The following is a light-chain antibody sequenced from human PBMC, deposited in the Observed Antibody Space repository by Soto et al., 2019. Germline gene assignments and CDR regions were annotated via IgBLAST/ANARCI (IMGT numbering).Light chain of an antibody. V-gene: IGLV2-23*01. Sequence: QSFLPQPASVSGSPGQSITISCAGTSSDVGSYNLVSWYQQHPGKAPKLMIYEGSKRPSGVSNRFSGSKSGNTASLTISGLQAEDEADYYCCSYAGNSLYVFGTGTKGTVL. J-gene: IGLJ1*01. CDR2: EGS. CDR3: CSYAGNSLYV. CDR1: SSDVGSYNL.